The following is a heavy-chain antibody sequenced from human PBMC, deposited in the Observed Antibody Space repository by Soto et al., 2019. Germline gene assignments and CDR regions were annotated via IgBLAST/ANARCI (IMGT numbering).Heavy chain of an antibody. Sequence: SETLSLTCTVPGGSISSSSYYWGWIRQPPGKGLEWIGSNYYSGSTYYNPSLKSRVTISVDTSKNQFSLKLSSVTAADTAVYYCARYARILRYFDWSDAFDIWGQGTMVTVSS. D-gene: IGHD3-9*01. J-gene: IGHJ3*02. CDR3: ARYARILRYFDWSDAFDI. CDR1: GGSISSSSYY. CDR2: NYYSGST. V-gene: IGHV4-39*07.